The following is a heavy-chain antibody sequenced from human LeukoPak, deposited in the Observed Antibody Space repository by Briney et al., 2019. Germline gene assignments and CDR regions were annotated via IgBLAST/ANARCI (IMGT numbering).Heavy chain of an antibody. CDR3: AKNGIKDYYNALGYPRTPHYFDY. CDR1: GFTFSDYA. CDR2: IRSDRGNT. Sequence: GGSLRLSCAASGFTFSDYAMHWVRQAPGKALEWVAFIRSDRGNTYYADSVQGRFTISRDKSKNTLYLQMNSLRPEDTAVYYCAKNGIKDYYNALGYPRTPHYFDYWGQGTLVTVSS. V-gene: IGHV3-30*02. J-gene: IGHJ4*02. D-gene: IGHD3-10*01.